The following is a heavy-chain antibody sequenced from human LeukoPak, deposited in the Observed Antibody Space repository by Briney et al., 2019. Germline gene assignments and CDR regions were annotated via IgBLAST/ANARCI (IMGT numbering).Heavy chain of an antibody. Sequence: SETLSLTCAVSGYSISSSNWWGWFRQPPGKGLEWIGYIYYSGSAYYNTSLNSRVTMSVDTSKNQFSLKLSSVTAVDTAVYYCARSRVVGATPFDYWGQGTLVTVSS. CDR3: ARSRVVGATPFDY. CDR1: GYSISSSNW. V-gene: IGHV4-28*01. D-gene: IGHD1-26*01. CDR2: IYYSGSA. J-gene: IGHJ4*02.